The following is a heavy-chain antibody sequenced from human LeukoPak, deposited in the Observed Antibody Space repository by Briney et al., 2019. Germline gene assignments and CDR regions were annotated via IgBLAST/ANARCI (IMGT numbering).Heavy chain of an antibody. CDR2: IRYDGSNK. V-gene: IGHV3-30*02. CDR1: GFTFSSYG. D-gene: IGHD2/OR15-2a*01. CDR3: AKDRGSMTKDFDY. Sequence: PGGFLRLSCAASGFTFSSYGMHWVRQAPGKGLEWVAFIRYDGSNKYYADSVKGRFTISRDNSKNTLYLQMNSLRGEDTAVYYCAKDRGSMTKDFDYWGQGTLVTVSS. J-gene: IGHJ4*02.